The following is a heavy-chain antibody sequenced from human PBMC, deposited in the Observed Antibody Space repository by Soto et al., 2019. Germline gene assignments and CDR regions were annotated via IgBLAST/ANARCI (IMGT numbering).Heavy chain of an antibody. J-gene: IGHJ6*02. D-gene: IGHD2-8*01. CDR3: ARTVRYCTNGVCYNYYYYGMDV. CDR1: GYTFTSYY. V-gene: IGHV1-46*01. Sequence: ASVKVSCKASGYTFTSYYMHWVRQAPGQGLEWMGIINPSGGSTSYAQKFQGRVTMTRDTSTSTVYMELSSLRSEDTAVYYCARTVRYCTNGVCYNYYYYGMDVWGQGTTVTVSS. CDR2: INPSGGST.